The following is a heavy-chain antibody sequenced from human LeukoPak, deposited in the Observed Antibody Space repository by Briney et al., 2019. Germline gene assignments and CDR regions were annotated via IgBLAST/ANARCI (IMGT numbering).Heavy chain of an antibody. CDR2: IYYSGST. V-gene: IGHV4-30-4*01. J-gene: IGHJ4*02. CDR1: GGSISSGDYY. Sequence: PSETLSLTCTVSGGSISSGDYYWSWIRQPPGKGLEWIGYIYYSGSTYYNPSLKSRVTISADTSKNQFSLKLSSVTAADTAVYYCARASMIVVVIDYWAREPWSPSPQ. D-gene: IGHD3-22*01. CDR3: ARASMIVVVIDY.